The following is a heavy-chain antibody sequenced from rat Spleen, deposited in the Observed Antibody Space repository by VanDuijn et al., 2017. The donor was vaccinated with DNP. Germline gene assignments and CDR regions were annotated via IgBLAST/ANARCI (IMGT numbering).Heavy chain of an antibody. D-gene: IGHD1-2*01. CDR2: ITSSGGSI. CDR1: GFTFSNYW. V-gene: IGHV5-31*01. Sequence: EVQLVESGGGLVQPGRSLKLSCAASGFTFSNYWMTWIRQVPGRGLEWVASITSSGGSIYYPDSVKGRFTISRDDAKNTLYLQMDSLRSEDTATYYCARHEDYSSYVYGFAYWGQGTLVTVSS. CDR3: ARHEDYSSYVYGFAY. J-gene: IGHJ3*01.